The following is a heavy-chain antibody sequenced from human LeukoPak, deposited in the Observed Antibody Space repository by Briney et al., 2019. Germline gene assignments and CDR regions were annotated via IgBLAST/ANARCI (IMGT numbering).Heavy chain of an antibody. D-gene: IGHD4-17*01. CDR3: ARHDYGDYAGFDI. CDR1: GYSISSGYY. CDR2: IYHSGST. J-gene: IGHJ3*02. Sequence: SETLSLTCAVSGYSISSGYYWGWIRQPPGKGLEWIGSIYHSGSTYYNPSLKSRVTIPVDTSKNQFSLKLSSVTAADTAVYYCARHDYGDYAGFDIWGQGTMVTVSS. V-gene: IGHV4-38-2*01.